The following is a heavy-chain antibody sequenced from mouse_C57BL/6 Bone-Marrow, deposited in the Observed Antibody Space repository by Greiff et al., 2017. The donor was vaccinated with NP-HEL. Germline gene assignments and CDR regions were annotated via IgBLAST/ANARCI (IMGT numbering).Heavy chain of an antibody. D-gene: IGHD3-2*02. Sequence: VQLQQPGAELVRPGTSVKLSCKASGYTFTSYWMHWVKQRPGQGLEWIGVIDPSDSYTNYNQKFKGKATLTVDTSSSTAYMQLSSLTSEDSAVYYCARDSSGYPAWFAYWGQGTLVTVSA. CDR2: IDPSDSYT. J-gene: IGHJ3*01. CDR1: GYTFTSYW. V-gene: IGHV1-59*01. CDR3: ARDSSGYPAWFAY.